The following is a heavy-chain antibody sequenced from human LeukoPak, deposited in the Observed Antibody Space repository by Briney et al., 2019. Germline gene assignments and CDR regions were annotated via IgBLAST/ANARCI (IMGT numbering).Heavy chain of an antibody. CDR2: INPSGGST. D-gene: IGHD3-22*01. CDR1: GYTFTSYF. CDR3: ARPTVYYYDSSGYYN. J-gene: IGHJ4*02. Sequence: ASVKVSCKASGYTFTSYFMHWVRQAPGQGLEWMGIINPSGGSTSYAQKFQGRVTMTRDTSTSTAYLELSSLRSEDTAVYYCARPTVYYYDSSGYYNWGQGTLVTVSS. V-gene: IGHV1-46*01.